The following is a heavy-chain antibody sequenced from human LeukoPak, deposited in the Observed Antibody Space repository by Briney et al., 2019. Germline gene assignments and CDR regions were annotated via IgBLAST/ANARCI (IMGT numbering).Heavy chain of an antibody. CDR2: ISYGGST. CDR1: GDSITNSY. V-gene: IGHV4-59*08. Sequence: SETLSLTCTVSGDSITNSYWNWIRQPPGRGLEWIGRISYGGSTNYNPFLKSRVIISRDTSKNQFSLELTSVTAADTAIYYCAKRIIEARENGDSNWLDPWGQGTLVTVSS. J-gene: IGHJ5*01. D-gene: IGHD4-17*01. CDR3: AKRIIEARENGDSNWLDP.